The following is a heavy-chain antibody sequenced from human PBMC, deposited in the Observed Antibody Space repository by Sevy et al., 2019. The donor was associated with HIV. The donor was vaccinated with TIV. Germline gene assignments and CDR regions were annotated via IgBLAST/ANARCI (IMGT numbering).Heavy chain of an antibody. J-gene: IGHJ4*02. CDR2: ISNSGSAI. D-gene: IGHD4-17*01. CDR1: GFTFSSYE. CDR3: ARDLPPSATTVPHFDY. Sequence: GGSLRLSCTASGFTFSSYEMNWVRQAPGKGLEWVSYISNSGSAIHYSDSVKGRFTISRDNAKNSLYLQMYSLRAEDTAVYYCARDLPPSATTVPHFDYWGRGTLVTVSS. V-gene: IGHV3-48*03.